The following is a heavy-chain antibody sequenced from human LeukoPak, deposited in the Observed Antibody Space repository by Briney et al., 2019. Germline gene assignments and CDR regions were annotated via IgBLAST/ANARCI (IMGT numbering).Heavy chain of an antibody. CDR2: INHSGST. Sequence: SETLSLTCAVYGGSFSGYYWSWIRQPPGKGLGWIGEINHSGSTNYNPSLKSRVTISVDTSKNQFSLKLSSVTAADTAVYYCARVRQRLLDAFDIWGQGTMVTVSS. V-gene: IGHV4-34*01. CDR3: ARVRQRLLDAFDI. D-gene: IGHD6-6*01. J-gene: IGHJ3*02. CDR1: GGSFSGYY.